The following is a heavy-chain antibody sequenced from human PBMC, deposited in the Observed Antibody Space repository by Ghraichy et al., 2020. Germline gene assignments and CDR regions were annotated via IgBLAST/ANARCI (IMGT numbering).Heavy chain of an antibody. D-gene: IGHD2-21*01. CDR3: ARYCGGDCFHDAFDI. V-gene: IGHV3-66*02. J-gene: IGHJ3*02. Sequence: LSLTCAASGFTVSSNYMSWVRQAPGKGLEWVSVIYSGGSTYYADSVKGRFTISRDNSKNTLYLQMNSLRAEDTAVYYCARYCGGDCFHDAFDIWGQGTMVTVSS. CDR2: IYSGGST. CDR1: GFTVSSNY.